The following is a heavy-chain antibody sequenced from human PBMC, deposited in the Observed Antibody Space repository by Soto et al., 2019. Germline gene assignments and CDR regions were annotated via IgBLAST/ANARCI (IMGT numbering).Heavy chain of an antibody. D-gene: IGHD4-17*01. CDR1: GGAIRSVGYY. J-gene: IGHJ4*02. V-gene: IGHV4-31*03. CDR2: IYYSGST. CDR3: ARAPLFYGDYVDF. Sequence: SETLSLPGTASGGAIRSVGYYWSWIRKHTRKGLEWIGYIYYSGSTYYNPSFKSRVTISVDTSKNQFSLKLSSVTAADTAVYYCARAPLFYGDYVDFWGQGTLVTVSS.